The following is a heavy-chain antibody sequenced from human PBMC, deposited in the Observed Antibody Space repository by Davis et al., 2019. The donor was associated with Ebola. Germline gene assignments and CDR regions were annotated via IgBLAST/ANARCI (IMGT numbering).Heavy chain of an antibody. V-gene: IGHV5-51*01. Sequence: GESLKISCKGSGYSFSNYWIGWVRQMPGKGLEWMGIIYPGDSDTRYSPSFQGQVTISADKSISTAYLQWSSLKASDTAMYYCARGERYYGSGSYYPAVNFDYWGQGTLVTVSS. CDR3: ARGERYYGSGSYYPAVNFDY. CDR1: GYSFSNYW. CDR2: IYPGDSDT. J-gene: IGHJ4*02. D-gene: IGHD3-10*01.